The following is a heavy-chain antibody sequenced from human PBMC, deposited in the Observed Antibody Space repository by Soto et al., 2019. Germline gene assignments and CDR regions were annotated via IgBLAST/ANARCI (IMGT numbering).Heavy chain of an antibody. CDR1: GGTFSSYA. D-gene: IGHD1-26*01. J-gene: IGHJ4*02. Sequence: SVKVSCKASGGTFSSYAISWVRQAPGQGLEWMGGIIPIFGTANYAQKFQGRVTITADKSTSTAYMELSGLRSEDTAVYYCARDRRGSYYGSDFDYWGQGTLVTVSS. V-gene: IGHV1-69*06. CDR3: ARDRRGSYYGSDFDY. CDR2: IIPIFGTA.